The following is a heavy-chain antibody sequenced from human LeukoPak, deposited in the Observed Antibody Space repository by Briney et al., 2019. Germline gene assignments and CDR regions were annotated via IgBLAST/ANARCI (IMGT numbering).Heavy chain of an antibody. D-gene: IGHD3-10*01. CDR2: ISSSSSNI. CDR3: ARGTYASGNSY. CDR1: GFKFGDFN. V-gene: IGHV3-48*01. Sequence: GGSLRLSCAASGFKFGDFNVNWVRQAPGKGLEWISYISSSSSNIYYADSVTGRFTISRDNARNSLFLQMSSLRAEDTAMYYCARGTYASGNSYWGQGTLVTVSS. J-gene: IGHJ4*02.